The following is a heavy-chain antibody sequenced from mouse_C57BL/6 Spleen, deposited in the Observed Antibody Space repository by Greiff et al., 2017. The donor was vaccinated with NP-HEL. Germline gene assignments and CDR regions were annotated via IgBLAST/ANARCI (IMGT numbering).Heavy chain of an antibody. CDR2: ISSGGDYI. V-gene: IGHV5-9-1*02. Sequence: EVHLVESGEGLVKPGGSLKLSCAASGFTFSSYAMSWVRQTPEKRLEWVAYISSGGDYIYYADTVKGRFTISRDNARNTLYLQMSSLKSEDTAMYYCTRAEDYYGSSYDWYFDVWGTGTTVTVSS. CDR3: TRAEDYYGSSYDWYFDV. CDR1: GFTFSSYA. J-gene: IGHJ1*03. D-gene: IGHD1-1*01.